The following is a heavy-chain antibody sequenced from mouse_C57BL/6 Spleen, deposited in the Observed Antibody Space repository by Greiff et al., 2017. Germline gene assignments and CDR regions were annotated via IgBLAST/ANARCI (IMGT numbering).Heavy chain of an antibody. Sequence: EVQLQQSGTVLARPGASVKMSCKTSGYTFTSYWMHWVKQRPGQGLEWIGAIYPGNSDTGYNQKFKGKAKLTAVTSASTAYMELSSLTNEDSAVYYCTRSDYYGSSYENWGQGTTLTVSS. CDR1: GYTFTSYW. J-gene: IGHJ2*01. CDR2: IYPGNSDT. V-gene: IGHV1-5*01. CDR3: TRSDYYGSSYEN. D-gene: IGHD1-1*01.